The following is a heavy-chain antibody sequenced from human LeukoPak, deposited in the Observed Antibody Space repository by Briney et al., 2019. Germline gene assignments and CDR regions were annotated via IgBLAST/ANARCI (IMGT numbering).Heavy chain of an antibody. Sequence: HPGGSLRLSCAASGFTFSSYAMHWVRQAPGKGLEWVAVISYDGSNKYYADSVKGRFTISRDNAKNSLYLQMNSLRAEDTAVYYCARDRGNPYFDYWGQGTLVTVSS. V-gene: IGHV3-30-3*01. CDR1: GFTFSSYA. J-gene: IGHJ4*02. CDR2: ISYDGSNK. CDR3: ARDRGNPYFDY. D-gene: IGHD2-15*01.